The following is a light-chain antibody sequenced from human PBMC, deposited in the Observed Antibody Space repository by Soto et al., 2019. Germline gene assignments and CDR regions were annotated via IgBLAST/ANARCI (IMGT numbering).Light chain of an antibody. CDR3: QQFSSYPLT. J-gene: IGKJ4*01. CDR1: QSVINTY. V-gene: IGKV3-20*01. CDR2: GAS. Sequence: EIVLTQSPGSLSLSPGETATLSCRASQSVINTYLAWYQQKPGQAPRLLIYGASSRATGIPDRFSGGGSGTDFTLTISRLEPEDFAVYYCQQFSSYPLTFGGGTKVDIK.